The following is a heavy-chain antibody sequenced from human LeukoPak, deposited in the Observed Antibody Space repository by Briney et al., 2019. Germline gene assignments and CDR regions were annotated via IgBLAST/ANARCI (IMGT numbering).Heavy chain of an antibody. Sequence: GGSLRLSCAASGFTFSSYGMHWVRQAPGKGLEWVAVISYGGSNKHYADSVKGRFTISRDNSKNTLYLQMNSLRAEDTAVYYCAKYWVSGPLSRDILTGYYGLGDYWGQGTLVTVSS. CDR1: GFTFSSYG. V-gene: IGHV3-30*18. J-gene: IGHJ4*02. D-gene: IGHD3-9*01. CDR3: AKYWVSGPLSRDILTGYYGLGDY. CDR2: ISYGGSNK.